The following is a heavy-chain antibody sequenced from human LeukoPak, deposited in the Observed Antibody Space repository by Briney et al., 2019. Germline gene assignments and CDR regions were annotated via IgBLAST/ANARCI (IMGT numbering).Heavy chain of an antibody. Sequence: SETLSLTCTVSGGSISSYYWSWIRQPPGKGLEWIGYFYYSGSTNYNPSLKSRVTISVDTSKNQFSLKLSSVTAADTAVYYCARHLVPAPALDSWGQGTQVTVSS. D-gene: IGHD2-2*01. V-gene: IGHV4-59*08. CDR3: ARHLVPAPALDS. CDR2: FYYSGST. J-gene: IGHJ4*02. CDR1: GGSISSYY.